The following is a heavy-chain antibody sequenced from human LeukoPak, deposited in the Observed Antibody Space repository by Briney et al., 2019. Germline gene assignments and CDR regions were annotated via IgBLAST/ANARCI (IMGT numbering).Heavy chain of an antibody. CDR2: ISGSGGST. V-gene: IGHV3-23*01. D-gene: IGHD6-19*01. CDR3: AKARSGWYGVEDY. J-gene: IGHJ4*02. Sequence: GGSLKLSCAASGFTFSSYAMSWVRQAPGKGLEWVSAISGSGGSTYYADSVKGRFTISRDNSKNTLYLQMNSLRAEDTAVYYCAKARSGWYGVEDYWGQGTLVTVSS. CDR1: GFTFSSYA.